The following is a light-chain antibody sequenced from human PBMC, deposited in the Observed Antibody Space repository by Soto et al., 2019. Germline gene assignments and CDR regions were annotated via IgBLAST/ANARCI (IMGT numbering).Light chain of an antibody. CDR1: QSISSDY. V-gene: IGKV3-20*01. J-gene: IGKJ4*01. CDR2: GAS. Sequence: ESVLTQSPGTLSLSPGERATLSCRASQSISSDYLAWYQQKPGQAPRLLIYGASSRATGIPGRFSGSGSGTDFTISISRLEPEDFAVYCCQHSGRYPPTFGGGTKVEIK. CDR3: QHSGRYPPT.